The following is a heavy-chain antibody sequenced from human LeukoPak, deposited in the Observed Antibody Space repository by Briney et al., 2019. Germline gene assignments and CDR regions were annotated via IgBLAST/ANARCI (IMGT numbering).Heavy chain of an antibody. V-gene: IGHV3-21*01. CDR2: ISGSSSYI. CDR3: ARMLAGYFDY. J-gene: IGHJ4*02. CDR1: GFTFSSYS. D-gene: IGHD3-10*01. Sequence: GGSLRLSCAASGFTFSSYSMNWVRQAPGKGLEWVSSISGSSSYIYYADSVKGRFTISRDNAKNSLYLQMNSLRAEDTAVYYCARMLAGYFDYWGQGTLVTVSS.